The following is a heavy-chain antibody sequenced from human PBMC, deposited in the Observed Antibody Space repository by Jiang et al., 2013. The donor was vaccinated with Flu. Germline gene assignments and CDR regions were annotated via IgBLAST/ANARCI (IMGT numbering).Heavy chain of an antibody. Sequence: SVKVSCKASGYTFTHFTLHWVRQAPGQRLEWMGWINTGNGNTKYSQKFQGRVAISSDTSANMASLELSSLISEDTAVYYCARGGNMASRPKALDIWGQGTMVTVSS. V-gene: IGHV1-3*04. CDR3: ARGGNMASRPKALDI. D-gene: IGHD6-6*01. CDR2: INTGNGNT. CDR1: GYTFTHFT. J-gene: IGHJ3*02.